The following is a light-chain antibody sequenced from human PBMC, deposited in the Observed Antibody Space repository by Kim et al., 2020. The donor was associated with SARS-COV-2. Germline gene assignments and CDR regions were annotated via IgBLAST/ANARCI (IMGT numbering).Light chain of an antibody. CDR1: SLRTYY. V-gene: IGLV3-19*01. J-gene: IGLJ2*01. Sequence: SSELTQDPAVSVALGQTVRITCQGDSLRTYYATWYQQKPGQAPILVIYGKNNRLSGISDRFPGSSSGNTASLTIPGTQAGDEADYYCNSRDSNANVVFGG. CDR3: NSRDSNANVV. CDR2: GKN.